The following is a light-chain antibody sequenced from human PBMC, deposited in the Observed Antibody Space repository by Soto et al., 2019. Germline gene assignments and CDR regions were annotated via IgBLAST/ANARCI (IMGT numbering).Light chain of an antibody. CDR3: SSYAGSNNLV. J-gene: IGLJ2*01. V-gene: IGLV2-8*01. CDR2: EVS. Sequence: QSALTQPASVSGSPGQSITISCTGTSSDVGGYKYVSWYQQHPGKAPKLMIYEVSKRPSGVPDRFSGSKSGNTASLTVSGLQAEDEADYYCSSYAGSNNLVFGGVTKLTVL. CDR1: SSDVGGYKY.